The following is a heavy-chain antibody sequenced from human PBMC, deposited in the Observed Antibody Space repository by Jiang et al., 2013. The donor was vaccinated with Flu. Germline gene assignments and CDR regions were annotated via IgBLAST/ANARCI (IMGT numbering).Heavy chain of an antibody. V-gene: IGHV2-5*02. CDR2: IYWDDDK. D-gene: IGHD3-10*01. J-gene: IGHJ6*02. CDR1: GFSLSTSGVG. Sequence: KPTQTLTLTCTFSGFSLSTSGVGVGWIRQPPGKALEWLALIYWDDDKRYSPSLKSRLTITKDTSKNQVVLTMTNMDPVDTATYYCARSDGSITMVRGVPLYYYYYGMDVWGQGTTVTVSS. CDR3: ARSDGSITMVRGVPLYYYYYGMDV.